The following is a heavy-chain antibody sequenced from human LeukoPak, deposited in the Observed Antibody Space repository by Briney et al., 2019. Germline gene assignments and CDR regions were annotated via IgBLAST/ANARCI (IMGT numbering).Heavy chain of an antibody. D-gene: IGHD4-17*01. J-gene: IGHJ2*01. V-gene: IGHV4-39*01. Sequence: PSETLSLTCTVSGGSISSSSYYWGWIRQPPGKGLEWIGSIYYSGSTYYNPSLKSRVTISVDTSKNQFSLKLSSVTAADTAVYYCARHSLYGDYENWYFDLWGRGTLVTVSS. CDR2: IYYSGST. CDR3: ARHSLYGDYENWYFDL. CDR1: GGSISSSSYY.